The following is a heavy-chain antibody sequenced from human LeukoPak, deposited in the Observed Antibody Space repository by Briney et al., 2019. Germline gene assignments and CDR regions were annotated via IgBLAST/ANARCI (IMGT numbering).Heavy chain of an antibody. CDR3: ATDQALQTSAFDY. CDR2: FDSEDGET. D-gene: IGHD4-11*01. Sequence: GASVKVSCKVSGYTLTELSMHWVRQAPGKGLEWMGGFDSEDGETIYAQKFQGRVTMTEDTSTDTAYMELSSLRSEDTAVYYCATDQALQTSAFDYWGQGTLVTVSS. CDR1: GYTLTELS. J-gene: IGHJ4*02. V-gene: IGHV1-24*01.